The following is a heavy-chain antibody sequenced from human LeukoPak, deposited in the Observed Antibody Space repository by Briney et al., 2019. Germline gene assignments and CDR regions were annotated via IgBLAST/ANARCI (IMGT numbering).Heavy chain of an antibody. CDR2: INAGNGNT. V-gene: IGHV1-3*01. Sequence: GASVKVSCKASGYTFTSYAMHWVRQAPGQRLEWMGWINAGNGNTKHSQKFQGRVTITRDTSASTAYMELSSLRSEDTAVYYCARGYSGYDYFDYWGQGTLVTVSS. CDR1: GYTFTSYA. CDR3: ARGYSGYDYFDY. D-gene: IGHD5-12*01. J-gene: IGHJ4*02.